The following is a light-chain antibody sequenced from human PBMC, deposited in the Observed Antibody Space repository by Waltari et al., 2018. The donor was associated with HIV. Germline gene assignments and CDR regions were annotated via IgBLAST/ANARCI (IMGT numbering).Light chain of an antibody. V-gene: IGLV2-8*01. J-gene: IGLJ2*01. CDR3: SSFADRDGFYVL. CDR2: DVT. Sequence: QSALTQPPSASGSPGQSVTPSCTGSNSDIASYDYVTWYQLHPGKAPILVISDVTKRPSGVSDRFSGSKSANTAFLTVSGLQAEDEADYYCSSFADRDGFYVLFGGGTRLTVL. CDR1: NSDIASYDY.